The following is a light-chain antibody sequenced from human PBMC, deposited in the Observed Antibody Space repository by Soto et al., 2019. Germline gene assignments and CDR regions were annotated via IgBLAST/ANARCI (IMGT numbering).Light chain of an antibody. Sequence: DIQMTQSPSTLSASVGDRVTITCRASQSISSWLAWYQQRPGRAPKLLVYKASSLQSGVPSRFSGSGSGTEFTLTISSLQPDDFATYYCQQYDAYPWTFGHGTKVEIK. V-gene: IGKV1-5*03. CDR2: KAS. J-gene: IGKJ1*01. CDR3: QQYDAYPWT. CDR1: QSISSW.